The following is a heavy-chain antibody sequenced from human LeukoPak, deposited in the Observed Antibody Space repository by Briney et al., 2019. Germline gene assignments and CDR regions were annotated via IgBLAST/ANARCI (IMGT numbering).Heavy chain of an antibody. CDR2: INHSGST. D-gene: IGHD2-15*01. V-gene: IGHV4-34*01. CDR3: ARGVGYCSGGSCYSPYFDY. CDR1: GGSFSGYY. J-gene: IGHJ4*02. Sequence: SETLSLTYAVYGGSFSGYYWSWIRQPPGKGLEWIGEINHSGSTNYNPSLKSRVTISVDTSKNQFSLKLSSVTAADTAVYYCARGVGYCSGGSCYSPYFDYWGQGTLVTVSS.